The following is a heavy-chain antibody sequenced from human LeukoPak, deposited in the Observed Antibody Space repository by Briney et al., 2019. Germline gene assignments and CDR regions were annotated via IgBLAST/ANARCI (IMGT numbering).Heavy chain of an antibody. CDR1: GGSISSYY. D-gene: IGHD3-3*01. V-gene: IGHV4-59*08. CDR3: ARHYRRFLEWLLSASEEHDAFDI. Sequence: SETLSLTCTVAGGSISSYYWSWIRQPPGKGLEWIGYIYYSGSTNYKPSLKSRVTISVDTSKNQFSLKLSSVTAADTAVYYCARHYRRFLEWLLSASEEHDAFDIWGQGTMVTVSS. J-gene: IGHJ3*02. CDR2: IYYSGST.